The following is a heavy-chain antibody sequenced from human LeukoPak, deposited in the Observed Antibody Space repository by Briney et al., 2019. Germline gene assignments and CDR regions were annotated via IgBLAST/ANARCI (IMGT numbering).Heavy chain of an antibody. V-gene: IGHV3-9*01. CDR1: GFTFDKYA. Sequence: PGGSLRLSCAASGFTFDKYAMHWVRRAPGQGLEWVTGINWNNDGIVYAASVKGRFTVSRDNAKNTLYLQMNGLRPEDTAFYYCARDDYNTLGYNFHHWGQGTLVTVSS. CDR3: ARDDYNTLGYNFHH. D-gene: IGHD1-1*01. CDR2: INWNNDGI. J-gene: IGHJ1*01.